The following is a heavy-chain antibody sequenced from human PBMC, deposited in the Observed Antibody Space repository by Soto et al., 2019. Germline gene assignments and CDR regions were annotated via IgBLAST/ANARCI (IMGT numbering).Heavy chain of an antibody. CDR1: GYTFTTYA. CDR2: ISTYSGKT. CDR3: ARDRLHTSSSTPFDY. Sequence: GASVKVSCKASGYTFTTYAISWVRQAPGQGLEWMGWISTYSGKTDYAQSLQGRVTMTTDTSTNTAYMELRSLRSDDTAVYYCARDRLHTSSSTPFDYGGQGALVTVS. J-gene: IGHJ4*02. D-gene: IGHD6-6*01. V-gene: IGHV1-18*01.